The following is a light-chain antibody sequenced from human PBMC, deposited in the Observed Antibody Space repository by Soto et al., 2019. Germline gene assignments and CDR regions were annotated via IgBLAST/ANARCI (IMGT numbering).Light chain of an antibody. J-gene: IGKJ5*01. Sequence: DIVVTQSPLSLPVTPGEPASISCRSSQSLLHSNGYNYLDWYLQKPGQSPQLLIYLGSNRASGVPDRFSGSGSGTDFTLKISRVEAEDVGVYYCMQAVQTPRTFGQGKRLEIK. CDR2: LGS. CDR1: QSLLHSNGYNY. V-gene: IGKV2-28*01. CDR3: MQAVQTPRT.